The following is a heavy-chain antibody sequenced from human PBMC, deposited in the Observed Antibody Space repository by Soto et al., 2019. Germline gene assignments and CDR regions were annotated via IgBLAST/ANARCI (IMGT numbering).Heavy chain of an antibody. V-gene: IGHV4-39*07. D-gene: IGHD3-10*01. CDR2: IDYRGTA. J-gene: IGHJ4*02. CDR1: GGSMSTSDYY. CDR3: AGYYYASGNYQGNLDY. Sequence: SETLSLTCTVSGGSMSTSDYYWGWIRQTPGKGLEYIGNIDYRGTASYNPSLESRVTISTDTPKNQFSLKLTSMTAADTAVYYCAGYYYASGNYQGNLDYWGQGSLVTVSS.